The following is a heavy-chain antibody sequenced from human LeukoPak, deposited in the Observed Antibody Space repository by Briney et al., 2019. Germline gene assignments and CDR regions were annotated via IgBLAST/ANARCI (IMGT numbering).Heavy chain of an antibody. Sequence: ASVKVSCKVSGYTLTELSMHWVRQAPGKGLEWMGGFDPEDGETIYAQKFQGGVTMTEDTSTDTAYMELSSLRSEDTAVYYCATGWYSGRQFDYWGQGTLVTVSS. D-gene: IGHD1-26*01. J-gene: IGHJ4*02. CDR1: GYTLTELS. CDR3: ATGWYSGRQFDY. CDR2: FDPEDGET. V-gene: IGHV1-24*01.